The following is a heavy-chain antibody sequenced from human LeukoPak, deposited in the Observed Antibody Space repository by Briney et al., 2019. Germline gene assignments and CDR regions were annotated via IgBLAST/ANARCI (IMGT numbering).Heavy chain of an antibody. D-gene: IGHD4-17*01. CDR1: GITFSRHA. J-gene: IGHJ4*02. V-gene: IGHV3-23*01. Sequence: HPGGSLRLSCTASGITFSRHAMSWVRQAPGKGLEWVSSISGSGVGTYYAESVKGRFTISRDKSKNTVYLQMNTLRAEDTAVYYCAKEGGDYVFDYFDYWGQGTLVTVSS. CDR3: AKEGGDYVFDYFDY. CDR2: ISGSGVGT.